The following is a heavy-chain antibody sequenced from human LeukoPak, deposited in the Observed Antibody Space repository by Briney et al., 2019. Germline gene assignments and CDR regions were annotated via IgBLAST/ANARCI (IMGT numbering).Heavy chain of an antibody. J-gene: IGHJ4*02. D-gene: IGHD4-17*01. CDR1: GFTFSSYW. CDR2: INSDGRST. Sequence: PGGSLRLSCAASGFTFSSYWMHWVRQAPGKGLVWVSRINSDGRSTSYADSVKGRFTISRDNAKNTLYLQMNSLRAEDTAVYYCSSHYGYYTEPVDYWGKGTLVTVSS. CDR3: SSHYGYYTEPVDY. V-gene: IGHV3-74*01.